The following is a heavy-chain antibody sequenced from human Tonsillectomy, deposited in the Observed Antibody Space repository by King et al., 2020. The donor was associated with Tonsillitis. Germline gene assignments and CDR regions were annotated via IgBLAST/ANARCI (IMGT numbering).Heavy chain of an antibody. V-gene: IGHV3-21*01. CDR2: INSVSSHI. D-gene: IGHD2-15*01. Sequence: VQLVESGGGLVKPGESLRLSCAASGFMFNSYSMNWVRQAPGKGLEWVSSINSVSSHIYYARSVRGRFTISRDNAKNSLYLQMNSLSAEDTAVYYCARPYFSGAGCYQRYDGFHIWGQGTMVTVPS. J-gene: IGHJ3*02. CDR3: ARPYFSGAGCYQRYDGFHI. CDR1: GFMFNSYS.